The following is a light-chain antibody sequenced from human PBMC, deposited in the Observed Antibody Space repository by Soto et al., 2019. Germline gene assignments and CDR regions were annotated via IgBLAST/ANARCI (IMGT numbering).Light chain of an antibody. CDR3: QQSYSLPWT. Sequence: DIQMTQSPSSLSASVGDRVTVTCRASQSISKNLNWYQQRPGKAPRLLIYAATTLHSGVPSRFSGSGSGTDFNPTIPSLQPDDFATYSCQQSYSLPWTFGQGTTVEVK. CDR2: AAT. V-gene: IGKV1-39*01. CDR1: QSISKN. J-gene: IGKJ1*01.